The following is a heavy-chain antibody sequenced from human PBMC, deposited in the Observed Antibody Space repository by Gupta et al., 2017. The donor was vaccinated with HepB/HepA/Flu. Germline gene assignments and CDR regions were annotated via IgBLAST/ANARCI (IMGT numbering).Heavy chain of an antibody. D-gene: IGHD6-13*01. CDR3: ARDRAEYSSSEPWFDP. CDR1: GGSISSGDYY. J-gene: IGHJ5*02. Sequence: PSQTLSLTCTVSGGSISSGDYYWSWIRQPPGKGLEWIGYIYYSGSTYYNPSLKSRVTIPVDTSKNQFSLKLSSVTAADTAVYYCARDRAEYSSSEPWFDPWGQGTLVTVSS. V-gene: IGHV4-30-4*01. CDR2: IYYSGST.